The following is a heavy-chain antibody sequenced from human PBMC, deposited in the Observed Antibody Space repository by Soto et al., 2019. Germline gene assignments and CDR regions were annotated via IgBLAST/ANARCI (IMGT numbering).Heavy chain of an antibody. CDR3: ARYLNEIFWPHDY. D-gene: IGHD3-9*01. V-gene: IGHV3-23*01. J-gene: IGHJ4*02. CDR1: GFTFSSYA. Sequence: SLRLSCAASGFTFSSYAMSWVRQAPGKGLEWVSTISVSGGTTYYADSVKGRFTISGDNSKNTLYLQMNSLRVEDTAIYYCARYLNEIFWPHDYWGQGTLVTVSS. CDR2: ISVSGGTT.